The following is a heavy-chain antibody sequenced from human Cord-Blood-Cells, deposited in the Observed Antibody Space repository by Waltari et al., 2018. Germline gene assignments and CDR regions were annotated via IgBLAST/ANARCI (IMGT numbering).Heavy chain of an antibody. CDR3: ARDGGDAFDI. J-gene: IGHJ3*02. CDR2: IYYSGST. D-gene: IGHD2-15*01. V-gene: IGHV4-39*01. CDR1: GGSISSSSYY. Sequence: QLQLQESGPGLVKPSETLSLTCTVSGGSISSSSYYWGWIRQPPGKGLEWIGSIYYSGSTYYNPSLKSRVTISVDTSKNQFSLKLSSVSAADTAVYYCARDGGDAFDIWGQGTMVTVSS.